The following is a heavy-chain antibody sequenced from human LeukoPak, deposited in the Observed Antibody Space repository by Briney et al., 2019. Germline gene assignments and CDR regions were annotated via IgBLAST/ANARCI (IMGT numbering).Heavy chain of an antibody. J-gene: IGHJ3*02. V-gene: IGHV1-46*01. CDR3: ARDGVASGIAAAGTGVGAFDI. CDR2: INPSGGST. D-gene: IGHD6-13*01. CDR1: GYTFTSYY. Sequence: GASVKVSCKASGYTFTSYYMHWVRLAPGQGLEWMGIINPSGGSTSYAQKFQGRVTMTRDTYTSTVYMELSSLRSEDTAVYYCARDGVASGIAAAGTGVGAFDIWGQGTMVTVSS.